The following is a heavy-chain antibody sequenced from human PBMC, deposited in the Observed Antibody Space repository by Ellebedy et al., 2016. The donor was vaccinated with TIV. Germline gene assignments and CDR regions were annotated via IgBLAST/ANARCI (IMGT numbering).Heavy chain of an antibody. CDR3: ARDRGVGAAPFDY. D-gene: IGHD1-26*01. CDR2: IRSSSSYT. Sequence: PGGSLRLSCASSGFTFSDYYMSWIRQAPGKGLEWVSYIRSSSSYTKYADPVKGRFTISRDNTKNSLYLQMNSLRAEDTAVYYCARDRGVGAAPFDYWGQGTLVTVSS. J-gene: IGHJ4*02. CDR1: GFTFSDYY. V-gene: IGHV3-11*06.